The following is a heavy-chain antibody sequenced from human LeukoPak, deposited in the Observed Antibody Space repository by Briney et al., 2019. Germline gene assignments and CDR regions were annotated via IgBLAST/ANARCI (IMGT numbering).Heavy chain of an antibody. CDR3: ARRKVFGGGSIVFDI. J-gene: IGHJ3*02. D-gene: IGHD3-16*01. CDR2: IYYSGST. V-gene: IGHV4-59*01. CDR1: GGSISSYY. Sequence: SETLSLTCTVSGGSISSYYWSWIRQPPGKGLEWIGYIYYSGSTNYNPSLKSRVTISVDTSKNQFSLKLSSVTAADTAVSYCARRKVFGGGSIVFDIGGQGTRVTVSS.